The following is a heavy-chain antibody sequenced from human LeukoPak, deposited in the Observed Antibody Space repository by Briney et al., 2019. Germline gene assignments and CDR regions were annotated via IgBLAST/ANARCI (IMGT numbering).Heavy chain of an antibody. J-gene: IGHJ4*02. D-gene: IGHD6-13*01. CDR3: ARARSWYYFDY. V-gene: IGHV4-59*01. Sequence: PSETLSLTCTVSGGSISSYYWSWIRQPPGEGLEWIGYIYFTGSATYNPSLKSRVTISVDTSKNQFSLKLSSVTAADTAVYYCARARSWYYFDYWGQGTLVTVSS. CDR1: GGSISSYY. CDR2: IYFTGSA.